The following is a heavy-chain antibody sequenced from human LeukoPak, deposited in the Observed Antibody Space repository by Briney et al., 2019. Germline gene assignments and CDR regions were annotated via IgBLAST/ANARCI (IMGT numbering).Heavy chain of an antibody. CDR2: IYFSDNT. V-gene: IGHV4-59*07. CDR3: ARGWQQLSIDY. CDR1: GSSISTYH. J-gene: IGHJ4*02. D-gene: IGHD6-13*01. Sequence: PSDTLSLTCTVSGSSISTYHWTWLRQPPGKGLEWLRYIYFSDNTNYNPSLKSRVTISLDTSKNQVSLKLKSVTAADTAVYYCARGWQQLSIDYWGQGTLVTVSA.